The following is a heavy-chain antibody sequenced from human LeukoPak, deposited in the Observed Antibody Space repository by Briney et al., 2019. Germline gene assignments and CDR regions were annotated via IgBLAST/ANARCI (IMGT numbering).Heavy chain of an antibody. Sequence: ASVKVSCKASGYTFTSYYMHWVRQAPGQGLEWMGIINPSGGSTSCAQKFQGRVTVTRDTSTSTVYMELSSLTYEDTALYYCARGYNYGWGTYYYYGMDVWGQGTAVTVSS. V-gene: IGHV1-46*01. J-gene: IGHJ6*02. CDR2: INPSGGST. CDR3: ARGYNYGWGTYYYYGMDV. CDR1: GYTFTSYY. D-gene: IGHD5-18*01.